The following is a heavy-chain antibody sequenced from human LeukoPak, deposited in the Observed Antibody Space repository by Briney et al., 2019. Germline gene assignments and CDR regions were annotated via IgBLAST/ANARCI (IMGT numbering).Heavy chain of an antibody. Sequence: GGSLRLSCAASGFTFSSYGMHWVRQAPGKGLEWVAVIWYDGSNKYYADSVKGRFTISRDNSENTLYLRMSSLRVEDTAVYYCANEGGSYTKGWNWGQGTMVTVSS. CDR3: ANEGGSYTKGWN. CDR1: GFTFSSYG. J-gene: IGHJ3*01. D-gene: IGHD1-26*01. V-gene: IGHV3-33*06. CDR2: IWYDGSNK.